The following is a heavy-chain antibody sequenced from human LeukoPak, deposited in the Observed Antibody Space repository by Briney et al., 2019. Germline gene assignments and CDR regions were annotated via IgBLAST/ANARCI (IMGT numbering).Heavy chain of an antibody. CDR3: ARVNYYDSSGYPLDY. J-gene: IGHJ4*02. CDR1: GYTFTGYY. CDR2: INPNSGGT. V-gene: IGHV1-2*02. Sequence: ASVKVSCKASGYTFTGYYMHWVRQAPGQGLEWMGWINPNSGGTNYAQKFQGRVTMTRDTSISTAYMELSRLRSDDTAVYYCARVNYYDSSGYPLDYWGQGTLVTVSS. D-gene: IGHD3-22*01.